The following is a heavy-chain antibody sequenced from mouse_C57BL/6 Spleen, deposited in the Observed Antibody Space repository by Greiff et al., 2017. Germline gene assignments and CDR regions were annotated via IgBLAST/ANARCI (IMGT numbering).Heavy chain of an antibody. CDR2: IRSGGSYT. CDR3: ARHPDYYAIDY. V-gene: IGHV5-6*01. CDR1: GFTFSSYG. J-gene: IGHJ4*01. Sequence: EVKLVESGGDLVKPGGSLKLSCAASGFTFSSYGMSWVRQTPDQRLEWVATIRSGGSYTYYPDSVKGRFTISRDNAKNTLYLQMSSLTSEDTAMYYCARHPDYYAIDYWGQGTSVTVSS.